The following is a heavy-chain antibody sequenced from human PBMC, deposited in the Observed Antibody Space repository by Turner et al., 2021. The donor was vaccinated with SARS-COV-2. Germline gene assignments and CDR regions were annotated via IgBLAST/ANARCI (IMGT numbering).Heavy chain of an antibody. V-gene: IGHV4-39*01. CDR2: VYYSGDT. D-gene: IGHD3-10*01. CDR1: GGSTGSSSYY. Sequence: QLQLQETGTGLVKPSGILSLTSTISGGSTGSSSYYWGWIRQPTVKGLEWGGSVYYSGDTYYKPSLKSRVTISEDTSKNQFSLKLSSVTAADTAVYYCARHHALLWFCDRNWYDPCGQGTLVTVSS. J-gene: IGHJ5*02. CDR3: ARHHALLWFCDRNWYDP.